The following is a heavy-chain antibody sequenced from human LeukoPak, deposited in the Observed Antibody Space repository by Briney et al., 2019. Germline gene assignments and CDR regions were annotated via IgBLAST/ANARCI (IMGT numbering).Heavy chain of an antibody. CDR3: ARDYNWHFDS. V-gene: IGHV1-69*04. J-gene: IGHJ4*02. CDR1: GGTFSSYA. Sequence: SVKVSCKASGGTFSSYAISWVRQAPGQGLEWMGRIIPILGIANYAQKFQGRVTMTRDTSISRAYMELSRLRSDDTAIYYCARDYNWHFDSWGQGTLVTVSS. CDR2: IIPILGIA. D-gene: IGHD1-1*01.